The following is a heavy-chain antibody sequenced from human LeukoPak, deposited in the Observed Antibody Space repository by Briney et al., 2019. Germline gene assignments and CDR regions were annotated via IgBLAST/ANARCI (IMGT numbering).Heavy chain of an antibody. CDR3: TTSDIVPEVIARNYFDA. J-gene: IGHJ5*02. D-gene: IGHD2-8*01. CDR1: GFTFSNAW. CDR2: IKSSNHGRTT. V-gene: IGHV3-15*01. Sequence: GGSLRLSCAASGFTFSNAWMSWVRQAPGKGLEWLGHIKSSNHGRTTDYAAPVKGIFTISRDDSKNTLYLQMDSLQTDDTAVYYCTTSDIVPEVIARNYFDAWGQGTLVTVSS.